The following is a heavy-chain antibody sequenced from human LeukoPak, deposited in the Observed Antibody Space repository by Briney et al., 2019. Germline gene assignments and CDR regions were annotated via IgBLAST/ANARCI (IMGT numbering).Heavy chain of an antibody. J-gene: IGHJ4*02. CDR1: GFTFSSYS. Sequence: GGSLRLSCAASGFTFSSYSMNWVRQAPGKGLEWVSSISSSSSYIYYADSVKGRFTISRDNAKNSLYLQMNSLRAEDTAVYYCARDDGSSWYRLDYWGQGTLATVSS. V-gene: IGHV3-21*01. D-gene: IGHD6-13*01. CDR3: ARDDGSSWYRLDY. CDR2: ISSSSSYI.